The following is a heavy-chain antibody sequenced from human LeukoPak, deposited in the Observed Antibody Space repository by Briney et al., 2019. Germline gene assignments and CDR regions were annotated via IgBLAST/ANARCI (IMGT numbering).Heavy chain of an antibody. D-gene: IGHD6-19*01. CDR2: ISSSSSYT. J-gene: IGHJ4*02. CDR3: ARVGVGSGWYFDY. CDR1: GFTFSDYY. Sequence: GGSLRLSCAASGFTFSDYYMSWIRQAPGKGLEWVSYISSSSSYTNYADSVKGRFTISRDNAKNSLYLQMNSLRAEDTAVYYCARVGVGSGWYFDYWGQGTLVTVSS. V-gene: IGHV3-11*06.